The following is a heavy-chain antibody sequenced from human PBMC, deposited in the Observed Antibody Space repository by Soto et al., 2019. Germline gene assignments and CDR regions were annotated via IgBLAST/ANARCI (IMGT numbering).Heavy chain of an antibody. CDR1: GGSISSYY. J-gene: IGHJ5*02. Sequence: SETLSLTCTVSGGSISSYYWSWIRQPPGKGLEWIGYIYYGGSTNYNPSLKSRVTISVDTSKNQFSLKLSSVTAADTAVYYCARRSTSFNWFDPWGQGTLVTVSS. D-gene: IGHD2-2*01. CDR2: IYYGGST. CDR3: ARRSTSFNWFDP. V-gene: IGHV4-59*01.